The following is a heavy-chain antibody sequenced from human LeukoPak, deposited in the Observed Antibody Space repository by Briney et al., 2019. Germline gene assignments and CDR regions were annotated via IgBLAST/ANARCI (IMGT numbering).Heavy chain of an antibody. CDR2: IYYSGST. Sequence: SETLSLTCTVSGGSINSGSYYWNWIRQPPGKGLEWIGYIYYSGSTNYNPSLKSRVTISVDTSKNQFSLKLSSVTAADPAVYYCEGAAYSGSYQSDYWGQGTLVTVSS. D-gene: IGHD1-26*01. J-gene: IGHJ4*02. V-gene: IGHV4-61*01. CDR1: GGSINSGSYY. CDR3: EGAAYSGSYQSDY.